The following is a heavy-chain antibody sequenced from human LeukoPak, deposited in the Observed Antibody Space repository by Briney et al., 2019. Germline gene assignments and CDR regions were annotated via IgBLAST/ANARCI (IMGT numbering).Heavy chain of an antibody. CDR1: GGSISSYY. CDR2: IYTSGST. CDR3: ARDSGITIFGVVIPNWFDP. J-gene: IGHJ5*02. V-gene: IGHV4-4*07. D-gene: IGHD3-3*01. Sequence: SETLSLTCTVSGGSISSYYWSWIRQPAGKGLEWIGRIYTSGSTNYNPSLKSRVTMSVDTSKNQFSPKLSSVTAADTAVYYCARDSGITIFGVVIPNWFDPWGQGTLVTVSS.